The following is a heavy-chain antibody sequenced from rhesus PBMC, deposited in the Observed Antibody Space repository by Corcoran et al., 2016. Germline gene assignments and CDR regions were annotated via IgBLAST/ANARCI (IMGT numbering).Heavy chain of an antibody. V-gene: IGHV3S25*01. J-gene: IGHJ4*01. CDR1: GFTFSSYW. CDR3: AKARGYSGYSSFDY. D-gene: IGHD5-42*01. CDR2: INSGGGST. Sequence: EVQLVESGGGLAKPGGSLRLSCAASGFTFSSYWMNWVRQAPGKGLEWVSAINSGGGSTSYADAVNGRCTISRENSKNTLSLQMNSLRAEDTAVYDCAKARGYSGYSSFDYWGQGVLVTVSS.